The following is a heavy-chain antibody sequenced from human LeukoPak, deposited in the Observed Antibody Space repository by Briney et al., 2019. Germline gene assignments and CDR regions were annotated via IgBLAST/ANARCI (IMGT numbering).Heavy chain of an antibody. D-gene: IGHD2-2*01. CDR1: GGSFSGYY. CDR2: INHSGST. J-gene: IGHJ5*02. CDR3: ARALGSNCSSTSCFNPSALNNWFDP. V-gene: IGHV4-34*01. Sequence: SETLSLTCAVYGGSFSGYYWSWIRQPPGKGLEWIGEINHSGSTNYNPSLKSRVTISVDTSKNQFSLKLSSVTAADTAVYYCARALGSNCSSTSCFNPSALNNWFDPWGQGTLVTVSS.